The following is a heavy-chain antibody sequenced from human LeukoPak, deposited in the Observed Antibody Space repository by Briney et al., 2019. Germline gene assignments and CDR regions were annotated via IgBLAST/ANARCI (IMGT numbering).Heavy chain of an antibody. D-gene: IGHD1-26*01. CDR2: IYSGGST. V-gene: IGHV3-66*01. CDR3: AHSRELLLDAFDI. Sequence: PGGSLRPSCAASGFTVSSNYMSWVRQAPEKGLEWVSGIYSGGSTYYADSVKGRFTISRDNSKNPLYLQMNSLRAEDTAVYYCAHSRELLLDAFDIWGQGTMVTVSS. CDR1: GFTVSSNY. J-gene: IGHJ3*02.